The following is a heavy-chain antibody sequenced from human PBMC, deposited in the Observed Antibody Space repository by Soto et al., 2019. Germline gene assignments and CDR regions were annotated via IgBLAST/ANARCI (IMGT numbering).Heavy chain of an antibody. J-gene: IGHJ4*02. Sequence: QVHLVQSGAEVKKPGASVKVSCQASGYAFTTYGITWVRQAPGQGLEWMGWISAHNGNTNYAQKLQGSGTVTRDTSTSTAYMELRSLRSDDTAVYYCARGRYGDYWGQGALVTVSS. D-gene: IGHD1-1*01. CDR3: ARGRYGDY. V-gene: IGHV1-18*01. CDR2: ISAHNGNT. CDR1: GYAFTTYG.